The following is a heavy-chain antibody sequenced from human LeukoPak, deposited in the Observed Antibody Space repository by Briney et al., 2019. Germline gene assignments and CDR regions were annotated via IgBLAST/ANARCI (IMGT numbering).Heavy chain of an antibody. D-gene: IGHD1-26*01. Sequence: PGGSLRLSCAASGFTFSSYGMHWVRQAPGKGLEWVAVIWYDGSNKYYADSVKGRFTISRDNSKNTLYLQMNSLRAEDTAVYYCARGGWELLWDPELDYWGQGTLVTVSS. CDR3: ARGGWELLWDPELDY. V-gene: IGHV3-33*01. J-gene: IGHJ4*02. CDR2: IWYDGSNK. CDR1: GFTFSSYG.